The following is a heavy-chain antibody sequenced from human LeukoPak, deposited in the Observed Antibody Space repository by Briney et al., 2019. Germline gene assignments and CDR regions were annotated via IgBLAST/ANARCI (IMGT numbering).Heavy chain of an antibody. Sequence: GGSLRLSCATSGFTFTNYGMNWVRQAPGKGLEWVGFIRSKAYGGTTEYAASVKGRFTISRDDSKSIAHLQMNSLKTEDTALYYCASGSGWYSPDYWGQGTLVTVSS. D-gene: IGHD6-19*01. CDR1: GFTFTNYG. CDR3: ASGSGWYSPDY. CDR2: IRSKAYGGTT. V-gene: IGHV3-49*04. J-gene: IGHJ4*02.